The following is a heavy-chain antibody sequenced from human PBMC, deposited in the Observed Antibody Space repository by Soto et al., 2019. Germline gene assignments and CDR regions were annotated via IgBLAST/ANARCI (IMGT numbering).Heavy chain of an antibody. CDR1: GFTFSNYG. D-gene: IGHD2-15*01. V-gene: IGHV3-23*01. J-gene: IGHJ4*02. CDR2: ISGSGDNT. Sequence: EVQLLESGGGLVQPGGSLRLSCAASGFTFSNYGMNWVRQAPGKGLEWVSTISGSGDNTYYADSVKGRFTISRDNSKNTLYLQMSSPRADDSAAYYSASKLPFGGSSDYWGQGTLVTVSS. CDR3: ASKLPFGGSSDY.